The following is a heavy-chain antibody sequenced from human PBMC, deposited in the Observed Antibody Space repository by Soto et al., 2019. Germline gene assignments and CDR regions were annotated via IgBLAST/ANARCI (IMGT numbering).Heavy chain of an antibody. J-gene: IGHJ4*02. D-gene: IGHD1-20*01. CDR1: GGTFSSYA. Sequence: SVKVSCKASGGTFSSYAISWARQAPGQGLEWMGGIIPIFGTANYAQKFQGRVTITADESTSTAYMELSSLRSEDTAVYYCAREGAITGTFDYWGQGTLVTVSS. CDR3: AREGAITGTFDY. V-gene: IGHV1-69*13. CDR2: IIPIFGTA.